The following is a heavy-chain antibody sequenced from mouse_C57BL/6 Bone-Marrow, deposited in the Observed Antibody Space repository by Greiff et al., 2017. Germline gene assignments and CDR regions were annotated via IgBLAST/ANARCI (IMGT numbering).Heavy chain of an antibody. CDR1: GYTITSSD. J-gene: IGHJ4*01. V-gene: IGHV1-81*01. CDR2: IYPRSGNT. D-gene: IGHD1-1*01. CDR3: ADYCGLSAMDY. Sequence: QVQLKESGAELARPGASVKLSCTASGYTITSSDISWVKQRTGQGLEWIGEIYPRSGNTYYNAKFQGKATLTADTSSSTAYMELRSLTSEDTAVYFGADYCGLSAMDYWGQGTSVTVSS.